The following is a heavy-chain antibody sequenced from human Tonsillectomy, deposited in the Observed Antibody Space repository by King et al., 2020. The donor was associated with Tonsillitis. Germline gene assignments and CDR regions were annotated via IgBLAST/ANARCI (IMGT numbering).Heavy chain of an antibody. D-gene: IGHD3-22*01. CDR3: AKLAGYDSGAYYQSDRSYYYYGMDV. CDR2: ISYDGSNK. Sequence: VQLVESGGGVVQPGRSLRLSCAASGFTFSSNGMHWVRQAPGKGLEWVALISYDGSNKFYADSVKGRFTISRDNSKNTLYLQMNSLRAEDTAVYYCAKLAGYDSGAYYQSDRSYYYYGMDVWGQGTPVTVSS. V-gene: IGHV3-30*18. J-gene: IGHJ6*02. CDR1: GFTFSSNG.